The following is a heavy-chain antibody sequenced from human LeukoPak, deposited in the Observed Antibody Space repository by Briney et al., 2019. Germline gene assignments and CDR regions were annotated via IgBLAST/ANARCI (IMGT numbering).Heavy chain of an antibody. Sequence: SQTLSLTCTVSGGSISSGDYYWSWIRQPPGKDLEWIGYIYYSGSTYYNPSLKSRVTISVDTSKNQFSLKLSSVTAADTAVYYCARVDSSGTWYFDLWGRGTLVTVSS. CDR2: IYYSGST. J-gene: IGHJ2*01. CDR3: ARVDSSGTWYFDL. V-gene: IGHV4-30-4*01. D-gene: IGHD3-22*01. CDR1: GGSISSGDYY.